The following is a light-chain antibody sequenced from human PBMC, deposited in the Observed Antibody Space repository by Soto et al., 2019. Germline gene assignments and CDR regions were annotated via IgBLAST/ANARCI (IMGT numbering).Light chain of an antibody. CDR1: QDISSY. CDR3: QHCDYLPC. Sequence: DIQMTQSPSSLSASVGDRVTITCQASQDISSYLNWYQHKPGKAPKLLIYDASILEAGVPPRFTGSGSGTDFTLTISSLQPEDVATYYCQHCDYLPCVGAGTTVD. V-gene: IGKV1-33*01. CDR2: DAS. J-gene: IGKJ3*01.